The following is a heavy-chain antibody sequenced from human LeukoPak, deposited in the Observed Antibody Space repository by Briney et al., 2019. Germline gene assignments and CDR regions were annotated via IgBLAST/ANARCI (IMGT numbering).Heavy chain of an antibody. CDR1: GYIFTGYY. CDR3: ARERGGVLGATNY. CDR2: INPKSGGT. J-gene: IGHJ4*02. D-gene: IGHD1-26*01. Sequence: ASVKVSCKASGYIFTGYYLHWVRQAPGQGLEGMGWINPKSGGTKYAKKFQGRVTMTSDTSISTAYMEMSSLTSDDTAVYYCARERGGVLGATNYWGQGTLVTVSS. V-gene: IGHV1-2*02.